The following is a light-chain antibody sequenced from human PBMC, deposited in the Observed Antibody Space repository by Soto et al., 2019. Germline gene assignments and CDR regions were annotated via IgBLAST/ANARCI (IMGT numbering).Light chain of an antibody. V-gene: IGLV2-23*01. CDR3: SAHSGSITYVV. Sequence: QSALTQPASMSGSPGQSITISCTGSDIAISDLVSWYRQYPDKAPQPLIYEATKRPSGVSNRFSASKSGTTASLTISGLQTEDEADYYCSAHSGSITYVVFGGGTKLTVL. CDR2: EAT. J-gene: IGLJ2*01. CDR1: SDIAISDL.